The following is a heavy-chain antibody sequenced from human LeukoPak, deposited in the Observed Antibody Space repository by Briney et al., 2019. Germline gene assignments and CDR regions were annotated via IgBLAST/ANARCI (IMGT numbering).Heavy chain of an antibody. CDR1: GYTFTSYG. V-gene: IGHV1-18*01. Sequence: ASVKVSCKASGYTFTSYGISWVRQAPGQGLEWMGWISAYNGNTNYPQKLQGRVTMTTDTSTSTAYMELRSLRSDDTAVYYCARDGGLAAAPMWPFDWGQGTLVTVSS. CDR2: ISAYNGNT. J-gene: IGHJ4*02. CDR3: ARDGGLAAAPMWPFD. D-gene: IGHD6-13*01.